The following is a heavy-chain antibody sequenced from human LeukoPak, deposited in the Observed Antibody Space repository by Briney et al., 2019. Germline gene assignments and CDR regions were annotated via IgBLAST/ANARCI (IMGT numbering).Heavy chain of an antibody. CDR2: MNHSGST. D-gene: IGHD6-19*01. CDR1: GGPFSGYY. CDR3: AKIAVADGMDV. J-gene: IGHJ6*02. Sequence: SETLSLTCAVYGGPFSGYYWSWISQPPGKGLEWIGEMNHSGSTNYNPSLKSRVTISVDTSKNQFSLKLRSVTAADTAVYYCAKIAVADGMDVWGQGTTATVSS. V-gene: IGHV4-34*01.